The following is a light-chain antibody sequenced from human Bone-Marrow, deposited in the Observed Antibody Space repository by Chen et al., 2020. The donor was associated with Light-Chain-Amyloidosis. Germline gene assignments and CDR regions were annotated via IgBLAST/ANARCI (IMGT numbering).Light chain of an antibody. CDR2: DDS. CDR1: NIGSKN. J-gene: IGLJ3*02. Sequence: SYVLTQPPSLSVAPGQTAKITCGGNNIGSKNVHWYHQKPGQAPGLVVYDDSDRPSGIPERVSGSNSGITATLTSGRVEAGDEADYYCQVWDSRSEHWVFGGGTKLTVL. V-gene: IGLV3-21*02. CDR3: QVWDSRSEHWV.